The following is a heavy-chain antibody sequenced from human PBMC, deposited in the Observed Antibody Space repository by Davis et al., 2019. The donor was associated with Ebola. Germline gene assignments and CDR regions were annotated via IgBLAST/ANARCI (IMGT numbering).Heavy chain of an antibody. D-gene: IGHD2-15*01. CDR1: GGSFSGYY. CDR2: INHSGST. Sequence: SETLSLTCAVYGGSFSGYYWSWIRQPPGKGLEWIGEINHSGSTNYNPSLKSRVTMSLDTSKNQFSLKLSSVTAADTAVYYCARQWTLRDAFDVWGQGTMVTVSS. V-gene: IGHV4-34*01. CDR3: ARQWTLRDAFDV. J-gene: IGHJ3*01.